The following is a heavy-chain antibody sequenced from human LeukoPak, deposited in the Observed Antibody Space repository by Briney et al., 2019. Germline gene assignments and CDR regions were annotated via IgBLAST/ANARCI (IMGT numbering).Heavy chain of an antibody. CDR1: GYSFTSYW. V-gene: IGHV5-51*01. D-gene: IGHD1-1*01. Sequence: GESLKISCKGSGYSFTSYWIGWVRQMPGKGLEWMGIIYPGDSDTRYSPSFQGQVTISADKSISTAYLQWSSLKASDTAMYYCARGLEGRHYYYYYYMDVWGKGTTVTVSS. J-gene: IGHJ6*03. CDR3: ARGLEGRHYYYYYYMDV. CDR2: IYPGDSDT.